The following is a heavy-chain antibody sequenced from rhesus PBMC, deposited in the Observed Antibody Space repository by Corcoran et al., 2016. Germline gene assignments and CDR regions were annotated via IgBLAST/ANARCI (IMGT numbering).Heavy chain of an antibody. CDR1: GFTFSDHY. V-gene: IGHV3-37*01. CDR2: IDGSSSST. Sequence: EVQLVESGGGLVQPGGSLRLSCAASGFTFSDHYIDLVRQAPGKGLEWVSSIDGSSSSTYYPDSVQDRFTISRDNAKNTLYLQMNSPRAEDTAVYYCARGTYYFDYWGQGVLVTVSS. CDR3: ARGTYYFDY. J-gene: IGHJ4*01.